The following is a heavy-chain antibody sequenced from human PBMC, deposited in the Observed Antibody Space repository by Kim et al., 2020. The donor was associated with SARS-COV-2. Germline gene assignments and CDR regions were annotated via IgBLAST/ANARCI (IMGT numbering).Heavy chain of an antibody. CDR3: ASVFFLAVEEWELLVSSGYFDL. J-gene: IGHJ2*01. D-gene: IGHD1-26*01. CDR2: IYYSGST. Sequence: SETLSLTCTVSGGSISSSSYYWGWIRQPPGKGLEWIGSIYYSGSTYYNPSLKSRVTISVDTSKNQFSLKLSSVTAADTAVYYCASVFFLAVEEWELLVSSGYFDLWGRGTLVTVSS. V-gene: IGHV4-39*01. CDR1: GGSISSSSYY.